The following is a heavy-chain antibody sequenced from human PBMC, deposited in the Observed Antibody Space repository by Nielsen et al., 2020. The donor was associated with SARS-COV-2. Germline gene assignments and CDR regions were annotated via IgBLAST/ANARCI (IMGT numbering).Heavy chain of an antibody. J-gene: IGHJ5*02. CDR1: GGSFSSGGSS. Sequence: LRLSCSVSGGSFSSGGSSYSWIRQHPGKGLEWIGLRHYTGNTYYNPSLQSRLFISVDTSKNQFSLRLSSATAADTAVYYCATGAGWFDPWGQGTRVTVSS. CDR3: ATGAGWFDP. V-gene: IGHV4-31*03. CDR2: RHYTGNT. D-gene: IGHD6-19*01.